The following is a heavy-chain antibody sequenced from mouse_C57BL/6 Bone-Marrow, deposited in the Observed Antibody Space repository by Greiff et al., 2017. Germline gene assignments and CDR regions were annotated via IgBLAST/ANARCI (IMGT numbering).Heavy chain of an antibody. J-gene: IGHJ4*01. CDR1: GFSFNTYA. V-gene: IGHV10-1*01. CDR2: IRSKSNNYAT. Sequence: EVKLVESGGGLVQPKGSLKLSCAASGFSFNTYAMNWVRQAPGKGLEWVARIRSKSNNYATYYADSVKDRFTISRDDSESMLYLQMNNLKTEDTAMYYCVLCGYGRGDDWGQGTSVTVSS. D-gene: IGHD2-2*01. CDR3: VLCGYGRGDD.